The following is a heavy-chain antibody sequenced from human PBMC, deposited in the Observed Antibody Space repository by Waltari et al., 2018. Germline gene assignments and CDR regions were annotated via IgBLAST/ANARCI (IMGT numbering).Heavy chain of an antibody. D-gene: IGHD3-3*01. J-gene: IGHJ4*02. V-gene: IGHV3-53*01. CDR1: GFTVSSNY. CDR2: IYSGGST. CDR3: AIKKRITIFGVVIL. Sequence: EVQLVESGGGLIQPGGSLRLSCAASGFTVSSNYMSWVRQAPGKGLEWVSVIYSGGSTYYADSVKGRFTISRDNSKNTLYLQMNSLRAEDTAVYYCAIKKRITIFGVVILWGQGTLVTVSS.